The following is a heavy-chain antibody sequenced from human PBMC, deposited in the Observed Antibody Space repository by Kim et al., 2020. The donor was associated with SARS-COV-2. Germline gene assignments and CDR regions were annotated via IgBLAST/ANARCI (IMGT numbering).Heavy chain of an antibody. J-gene: IGHJ6*03. V-gene: IGHV1-69*13. Sequence: SVKVSCKASGGTFSSYAISWVRQAPGQGLEWMGGIIPIFGTANYAQKFQGRVTITADESTSTAYMELSSLRSEETAVYYCAVRWFRELFPGYFYVDFWGKGTTVTVSS. CDR3: AVRWFRELFPGYFYVDF. CDR1: GGTFSSYA. D-gene: IGHD3-10*01. CDR2: IIPIFGTA.